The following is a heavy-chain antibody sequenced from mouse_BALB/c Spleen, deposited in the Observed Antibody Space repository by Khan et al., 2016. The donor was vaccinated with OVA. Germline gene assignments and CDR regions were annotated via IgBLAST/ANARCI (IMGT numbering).Heavy chain of an antibody. CDR1: GYTFTDYI. CDR2: IFPGSDTP. D-gene: IGHD2-14*01. CDR3: ARGGYSVFAY. J-gene: IGHJ3*01. V-gene: IGHV1-77*01. Sequence: QVQLQQSGPELVKPGASLKVSCKASGYTFTDYIIGWVRQSTRQGLEWIGDIFPGSDTPYYNEKFKDKATLTADKSSNTAYMQLSSLTSEDSAVYFCARGGYSVFAYWGQGILVTVSA.